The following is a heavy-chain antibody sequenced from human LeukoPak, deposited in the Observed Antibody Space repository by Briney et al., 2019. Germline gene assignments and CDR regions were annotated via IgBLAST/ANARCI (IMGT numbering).Heavy chain of an antibody. D-gene: IGHD3-22*01. CDR2: ISGSGGST. V-gene: IGHV3-23*01. CDR1: GFTFSTYA. CDR3: AKDRAYYSDSSGYYLVRAYDN. Sequence: GGSLRLSCAASGFTFSTYAMSWVRQAPGKGLEWVSGISGSGGSTFYADSVKGRFTISRDNSKNTLYLQMDSLRAEDTAVYYCAKDRAYYSDSSGYYLVRAYDNWGQGTLVTVSS. J-gene: IGHJ4*02.